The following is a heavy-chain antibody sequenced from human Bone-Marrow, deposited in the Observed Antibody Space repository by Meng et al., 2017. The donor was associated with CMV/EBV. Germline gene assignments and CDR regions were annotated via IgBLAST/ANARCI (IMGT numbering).Heavy chain of an antibody. CDR2: IYYSGNT. CDR3: VREIAGVSRSSVVFDI. V-gene: IGHV4-59*01. Sequence: SETRSLTCTVAGGSISDYYWNWIRQLPGKGLEWIGWIYYSGNTNYNPSLKSRVTISVDTSKKQFSLRRSSVTAGDTAVYYCVREIAGVSRSSVVFDICGQGTMVTVSS. CDR1: GGSISDYY. J-gene: IGHJ3*02. D-gene: IGHD6-6*01.